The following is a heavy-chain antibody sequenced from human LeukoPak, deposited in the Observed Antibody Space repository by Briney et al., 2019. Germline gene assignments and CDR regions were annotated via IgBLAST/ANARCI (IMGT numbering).Heavy chain of an antibody. J-gene: IGHJ4*02. Sequence: ASVKVSCKASGGTFSSYTISWVRQAPGQGLEWMGRIIPILGIANYAQKFQGRVTVTADKSTSTAYMELSSLRSEDTAVYYCARENEPMQHFGYWGQGTLVTVSS. CDR3: ARENEPMQHFGY. CDR2: IIPILGIA. V-gene: IGHV1-69*04. CDR1: GGTFSSYT. D-gene: IGHD1-1*01.